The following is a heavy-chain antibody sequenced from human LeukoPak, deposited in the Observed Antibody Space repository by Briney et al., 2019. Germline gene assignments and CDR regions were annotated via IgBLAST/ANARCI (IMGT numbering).Heavy chain of an antibody. CDR1: GYTFTSYD. D-gene: IGHD6-13*01. V-gene: IGHV1-8*01. J-gene: IGHJ4*02. Sequence: GVSVKVSCKASGYTFTSYDINWVRQATGQGLEWMGWMNPNSGKTGYAQKFQGRVTMTRNTSISTAYMELSSRRSEDTAVYYCARDHGGYSSSHDYWGQGTLVTVSS. CDR2: MNPNSGKT. CDR3: ARDHGGYSSSHDY.